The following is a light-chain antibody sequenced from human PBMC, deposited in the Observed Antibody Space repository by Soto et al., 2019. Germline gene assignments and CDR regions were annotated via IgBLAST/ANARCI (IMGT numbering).Light chain of an antibody. J-gene: IGKJ1*01. CDR1: RDVGSD. CDR2: AAS. Sequence: TQMTQSPLSLSASVGETIIITCRASRDVGSDVSWYQQKPGQAPKLVIYAASSLQGGVPSRFSGSGSGTDFTLTISSLQTEDFATYYCQQSYSTPRTFGQGTKVDIK. CDR3: QQSYSTPRT. V-gene: IGKV1-39*01.